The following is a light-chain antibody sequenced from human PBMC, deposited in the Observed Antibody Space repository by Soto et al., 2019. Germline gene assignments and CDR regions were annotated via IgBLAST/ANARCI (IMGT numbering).Light chain of an antibody. V-gene: IGKV3-11*01. J-gene: IGKJ5*01. CDR2: DAS. CDR3: QQRSNWPQVT. Sequence: EIVLTQSPATLSLSPGERATLSCRASQSVSSYLAWYQQKPGQAPRLLIYDASNRATGIPARFSGSGSGTDFNLTISSLEHDDFAVYYCQQRSNWPQVTFGQGTRLEIK. CDR1: QSVSSY.